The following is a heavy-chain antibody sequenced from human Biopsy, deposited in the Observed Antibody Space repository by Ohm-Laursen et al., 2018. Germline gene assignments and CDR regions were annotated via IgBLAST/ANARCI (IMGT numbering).Heavy chain of an antibody. D-gene: IGHD3-3*01. CDR3: ATPFQYYDSWGGYPPFDH. J-gene: IGHJ4*02. V-gene: IGHV1-69*17. CDR2: IIAVSGLV. CDR1: GGTFSNYA. Sequence: ASSVKVSCKASGGTFSNYAISWVRQAPGEGLEWMGGIIAVSGLVNYAPKFQGRVSITADKSTTTAYMELSNLKSEDTAVYYCATPFQYYDSWGGYPPFDHWGQGILVTVSS.